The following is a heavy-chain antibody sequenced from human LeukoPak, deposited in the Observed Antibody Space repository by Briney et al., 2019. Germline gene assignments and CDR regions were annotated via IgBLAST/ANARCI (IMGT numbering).Heavy chain of an antibody. J-gene: IGHJ5*02. CDR1: GYTFNDYY. D-gene: IGHD3-10*01. Sequence: GASVKVSCKASGYTFNDYYMHWVRQAPGQGLEWMGWINPNSGYTNYAQRFQGRVTMTRDTSISTAYMELSRLRSDDTAVYYCARDGLYYGSGSYTLCRWFDPWGQGTLVTVSS. V-gene: IGHV1-2*02. CDR2: INPNSGYT. CDR3: ARDGLYYGSGSYTLCRWFDP.